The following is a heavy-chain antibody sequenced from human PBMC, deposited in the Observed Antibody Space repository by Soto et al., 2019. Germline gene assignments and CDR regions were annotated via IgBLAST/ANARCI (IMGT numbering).Heavy chain of an antibody. CDR1: GGSISSTVYN. D-gene: IGHD2-15*01. Sequence: SETLSLTCTVSGGSISSTVYNWVWIRQPPGKALEWIGSIYDSGRTYYNPSLMSRPTISVDTSRNEFYLRLTSVTAADTAVYYCARRRLPASWFDPWGQGTLVTVSS. J-gene: IGHJ5*02. CDR2: IYDSGRT. CDR3: ARRRLPASWFDP. V-gene: IGHV4-39*01.